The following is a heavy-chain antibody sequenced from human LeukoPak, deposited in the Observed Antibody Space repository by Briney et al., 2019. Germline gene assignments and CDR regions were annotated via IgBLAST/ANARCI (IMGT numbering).Heavy chain of an antibody. J-gene: IGHJ4*02. CDR1: GGSISSYY. D-gene: IGHD1-26*01. CDR2: IYYSGST. Sequence: PSETLSLTCTVSGGSISSYYWSWIRQPPGKGLEGIGYIYYSGSTNYNPSLKSRVTISVDTSKNQFSLKLSSVTATDTAVYYCARHVLRGGRYSWSYWVPGALTYYFDYWGQGTLVTVSS. V-gene: IGHV4-59*01. CDR3: ARHVLRGGRYSWSYWVPGALTYYFDY.